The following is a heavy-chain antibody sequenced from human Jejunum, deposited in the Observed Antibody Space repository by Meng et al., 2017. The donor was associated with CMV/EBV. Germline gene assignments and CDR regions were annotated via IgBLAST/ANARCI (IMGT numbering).Heavy chain of an antibody. Sequence: SCKASGYDFTSSWNGWVRQMPGKGLEWMGIINPDDSSTTYRPSFQGQVTISVDKSISTAFLHWSSLKASDTAMYYCARGYAFTNYFDSWGQGTLVTVSS. J-gene: IGHJ5*01. CDR1: GYDFTSSW. CDR2: INPDDSST. D-gene: IGHD1-1*01. V-gene: IGHV5-51*01. CDR3: ARGYAFTNYFDS.